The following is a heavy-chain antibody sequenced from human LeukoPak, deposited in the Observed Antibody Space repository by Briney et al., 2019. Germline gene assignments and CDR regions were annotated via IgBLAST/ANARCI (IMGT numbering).Heavy chain of an antibody. V-gene: IGHV4-59*08. D-gene: IGHD3-10*01. CDR3: ARHVYYGSGSPDAFDI. CDR2: IYYSGST. Sequence: SETLSLTCTVSGGSISSYYWSWIRQPPGKGLEWIGYIYYSGSTNYNPSLKSRVTISVDTSKNQFSLKLSSVTAADTAVYYCARHVYYGSGSPDAFDIWGQGTMVTVSS. J-gene: IGHJ3*02. CDR1: GGSISSYY.